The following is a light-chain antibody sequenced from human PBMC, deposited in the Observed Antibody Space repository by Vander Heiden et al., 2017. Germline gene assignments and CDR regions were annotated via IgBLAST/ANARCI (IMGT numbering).Light chain of an antibody. Sequence: QSALPQPASVYGSPGQALPISCTGPSSDVGGSNYVSWYQQHPGKAPKLMIYDVRTRPSGGSIRFSGSKSGNTASLTIPGLQAEDEADYYCSSYTSSSTLVFGGGTKLTVL. CDR3: SSYTSSSTLV. J-gene: IGLJ2*01. CDR1: SSDVGGSNY. CDR2: DVR. V-gene: IGLV2-14*01.